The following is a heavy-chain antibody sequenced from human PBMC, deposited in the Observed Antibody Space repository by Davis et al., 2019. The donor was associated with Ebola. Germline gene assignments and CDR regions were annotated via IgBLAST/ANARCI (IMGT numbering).Heavy chain of an antibody. V-gene: IGHV3-48*02. CDR1: GFTFSTYS. J-gene: IGHJ4*02. D-gene: IGHD6-13*01. Sequence: PGGSLRLSCAASGFTFSTYSMNWVRQAPGKGLEWVSYISSSSSTIYYADSVKGRFTISRDNAKNSLYLQMNSLRDEDTAVYYCARVGKGSSRYGGTPLDYWGQGTLVTVSS. CDR3: ARVGKGSSRYGGTPLDY. CDR2: ISSSSSTI.